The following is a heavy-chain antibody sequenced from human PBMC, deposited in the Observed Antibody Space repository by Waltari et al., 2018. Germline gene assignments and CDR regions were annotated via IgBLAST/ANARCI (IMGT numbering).Heavy chain of an antibody. CDR1: GFTFRSYA. CDR2: LSGSGITT. CDR3: AKEILVRGVTPDF. Sequence: EVELLESGGGLVQPGGSLRLSCAASGFTFRSYAMSWVCQAPGKGLEWVSSLSGSGITTYDADSVKGRFTISRDNSKNTLYLQMNSLRAEDTAVYYCAKEILVRGVTPDFWGQGTLVTVSS. V-gene: IGHV3-23*01. J-gene: IGHJ4*02. D-gene: IGHD3-10*01.